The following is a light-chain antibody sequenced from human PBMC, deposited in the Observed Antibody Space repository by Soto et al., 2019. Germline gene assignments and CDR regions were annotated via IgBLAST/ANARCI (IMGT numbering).Light chain of an antibody. CDR3: QQYGSSPFT. CDR2: GAS. Sequence: EIVLTQSPGTLSLSPGERATLSCKASQSVSSTYLAWYQQKPGQAPRLLIYGASSRATGIPDRFSGSGSGTDFTHTISRLEPEDFPVYYRQQYGSSPFTFGPGTKVDIK. J-gene: IGKJ3*01. CDR1: QSVSSTY. V-gene: IGKV3-20*01.